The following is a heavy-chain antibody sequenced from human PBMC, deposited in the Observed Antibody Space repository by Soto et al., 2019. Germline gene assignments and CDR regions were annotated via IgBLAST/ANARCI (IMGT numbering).Heavy chain of an antibody. J-gene: IGHJ4*02. CDR2: INHSGST. V-gene: IGHV4-34*01. Sequence: SETLSLTCAVYGGSFSGYYWTWIRQPPGKGLEWIGEINHSGSTNYNPSLKSRVTISVDTSKNQFSLKLSSVTAADTAVYYCARGFTTVVTVDYWGQGTLVTVSS. CDR3: ARGFTTVVTVDY. D-gene: IGHD4-17*01. CDR1: GGSFSGYY.